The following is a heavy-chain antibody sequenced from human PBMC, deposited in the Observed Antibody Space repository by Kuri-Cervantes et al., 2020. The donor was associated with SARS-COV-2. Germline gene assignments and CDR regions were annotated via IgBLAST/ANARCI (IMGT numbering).Heavy chain of an antibody. D-gene: IGHD6-13*01. J-gene: IGHJ4*02. V-gene: IGHV5-51*01. CDR1: GYSFTRHW. CDR2: IYPGDSDT. Sequence: KVSCKGSGYSFTRHWIDWVRQMPVKGLEWMGLIYPGDSDTRDRPTFEGQVTISADKSTGTAYLQWRSLKASDTAMYYGARRGGSSTLNSFDYWGQGTLVTVSS. CDR3: ARRGGSSTLNSFDY.